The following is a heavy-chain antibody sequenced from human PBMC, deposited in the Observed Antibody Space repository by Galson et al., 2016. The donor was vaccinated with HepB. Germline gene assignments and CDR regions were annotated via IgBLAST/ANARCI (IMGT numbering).Heavy chain of an antibody. J-gene: IGHJ2*01. CDR3: AREMHRDWSSDI. CDR2: IYYSGST. V-gene: IGHV4-61*08. Sequence: ETLSLTCTVSDGSVSSGGYYWTWIRQPPGKRLEWIGYIYYSGSTKHNSSLKSRVTISVDTSKNQFSLTLASVTAADTAVYYCAREMHRDWSSDIWGRGTLVTVSS. CDR1: DGSVSSGGYY.